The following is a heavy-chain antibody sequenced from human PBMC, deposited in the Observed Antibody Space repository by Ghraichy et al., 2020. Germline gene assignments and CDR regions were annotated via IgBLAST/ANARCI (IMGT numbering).Heavy chain of an antibody. V-gene: IGHV4-28*03. J-gene: IGHJ4*02. Sequence: SETLSHTCSVSGYSISSGNWWDWIRQSPGKGLEWIGSIYHNGATYYNPSLESRVTMSVDTSKNQFSLNLTSVTAVDTAVYYCARGDWYFDYWGQGTLVTVSS. CDR1: GYSISSGNW. D-gene: IGHD3-9*01. CDR2: IYHNGAT. CDR3: ARGDWYFDY.